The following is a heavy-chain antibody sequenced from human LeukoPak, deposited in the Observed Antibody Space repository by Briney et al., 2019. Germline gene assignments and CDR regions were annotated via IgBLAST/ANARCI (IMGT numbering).Heavy chain of an antibody. V-gene: IGHV1-2*02. CDR2: INPNSGGT. CDR3: ARAKGPPIVVVPAAIPLDY. Sequence: EASVKVSCKASGYTFTGYYMHWVRQAPGQGLEWMGWINPNSGGTNYAQKFQGRVTMTRDTSISTAYMELSRLRSDDTAVYYCARAKGPPIVVVPAAIPLDYWGQGTLVTVSS. J-gene: IGHJ4*02. D-gene: IGHD2-2*01. CDR1: GYTFTGYY.